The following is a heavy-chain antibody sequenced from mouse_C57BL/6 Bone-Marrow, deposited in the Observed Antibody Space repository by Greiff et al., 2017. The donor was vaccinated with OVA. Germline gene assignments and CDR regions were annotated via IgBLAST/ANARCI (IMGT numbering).Heavy chain of an antibody. Sequence: EVHLVESGGGLVKPGASLKLSCAASGFTFSDYGMHWVRQAPEKGLEWVAYISSGSSTIYYADTVKGRFTLSRDNAKNTLFLQMTSLRSEDTAMDDCARKAGFYSWYAMDYWGQGTSVTVSS. CDR3: ARKAGFYSWYAMDY. CDR1: GFTFSDYG. CDR2: ISSGSSTI. V-gene: IGHV5-17*01. J-gene: IGHJ4*01. D-gene: IGHD2-1*01.